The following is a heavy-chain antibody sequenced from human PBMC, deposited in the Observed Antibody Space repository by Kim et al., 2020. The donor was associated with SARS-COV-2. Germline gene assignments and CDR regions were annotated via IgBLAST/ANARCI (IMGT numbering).Heavy chain of an antibody. CDR3: ARDFRGDQLGIFDY. J-gene: IGHJ4*02. Sequence: GGSLRLSCAASGFTFSSYSMNWVRQAPGKGLEWVSSISSSSSYIYYADSVKGRFTISRDNAKNSLYLQMNSLRAEDTAVYYCARDFRGDQLGIFDYWGQGTLVTVSS. D-gene: IGHD7-27*01. CDR1: GFTFSSYS. V-gene: IGHV3-21*01. CDR2: ISSSSSYI.